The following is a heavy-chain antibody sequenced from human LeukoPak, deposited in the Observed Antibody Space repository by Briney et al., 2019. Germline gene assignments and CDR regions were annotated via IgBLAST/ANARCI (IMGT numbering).Heavy chain of an antibody. CDR3: AKDPNPLYDLWSGYK. Sequence: TGGSLRLSCAASGFTLPGHTMTWLRMAPGKGLEWVSIIGGRDDRTYYADFVKGRFTISRDTSKNILYLQMNNLRAEDTAVYYCAKDPNPLYDLWSGYKWGQGTLVTVSS. D-gene: IGHD3-3*01. V-gene: IGHV3-23*01. J-gene: IGHJ4*02. CDR1: GFTLPGHT. CDR2: IGGRDDRT.